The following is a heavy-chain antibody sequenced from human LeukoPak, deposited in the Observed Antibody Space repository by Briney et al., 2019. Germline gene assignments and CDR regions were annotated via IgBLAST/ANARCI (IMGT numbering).Heavy chain of an antibody. CDR1: GFTFSNAW. CDR3: TTVGLVVAALCPDC. Sequence: KPGGSLRLSCAASGFTFSNAWMSWVRQAPGKGLEWVGRIKSKTDGGTTDYAAPVKGRFTISRDDSRNTLYLQMNSLKTEDTALYYCTTVGLVVAALCPDCWGQGTLVTVSS. D-gene: IGHD2-15*01. J-gene: IGHJ4*02. V-gene: IGHV3-15*01. CDR2: IKSKTDGGTT.